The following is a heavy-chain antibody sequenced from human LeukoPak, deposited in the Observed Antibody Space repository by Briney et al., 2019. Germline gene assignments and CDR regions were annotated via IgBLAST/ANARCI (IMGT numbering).Heavy chain of an antibody. CDR1: GGSISSSSYY. CDR2: IYYSGST. V-gene: IGHV4-39*01. D-gene: IGHD6-19*01. CDR3: ARHRGVYSSGWYSDFDY. J-gene: IGHJ4*02. Sequence: SETLSLTCTVSGGSISSSSYYWGWIRQPPGKGLEWIGSIYYSGSTYYNPSLNSRVTISVDTSKNQFSLKLSSVTAADTAVYYCARHRGVYSSGWYSDFDYWGQGTLVTVSS.